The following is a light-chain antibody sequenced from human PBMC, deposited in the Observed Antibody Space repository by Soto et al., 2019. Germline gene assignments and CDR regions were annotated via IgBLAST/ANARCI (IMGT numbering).Light chain of an antibody. CDR3: SSYTISSTYV. CDR2: EVS. V-gene: IGLV2-14*01. Sequence: QSVLTQPASVSGSPGQSITISCTGTSSDVGGYNYVSWYQQHPGKAPKLIIYEVSNRPSGVSNRFSGSKSGNTASLTISGLQAEDEADYYCSSYTISSTYVFGTGTKLTAL. CDR1: SSDVGGYNY. J-gene: IGLJ1*01.